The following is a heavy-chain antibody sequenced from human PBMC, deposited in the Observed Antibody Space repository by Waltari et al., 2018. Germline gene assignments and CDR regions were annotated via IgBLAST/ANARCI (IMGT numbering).Heavy chain of an antibody. D-gene: IGHD6-13*01. J-gene: IGHJ3*02. CDR3: AMIAAAGESFHAFDI. V-gene: IGHV3-48*04. Sequence: EVQLVESGGGLVQPGGSLRLSCAASGFTFSSYSMNWVRQAPGKGLEWVSYISSSSSTIYYADSVKGRFTISRDNAKNSLYLQMNSLRAEDTAVYYCAMIAAAGESFHAFDIWGQGTMVTVSS. CDR2: ISSSSSTI. CDR1: GFTFSSYS.